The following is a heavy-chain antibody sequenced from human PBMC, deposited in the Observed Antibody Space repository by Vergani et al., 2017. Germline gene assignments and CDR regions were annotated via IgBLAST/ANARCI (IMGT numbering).Heavy chain of an antibody. J-gene: IGHJ4*02. CDR2: ISWNSGSI. CDR1: GFTFDDYA. Sequence: EVQLVESGGGLVQPGRSLRLSCAASGFTFDDYAMHWVRQAPGKGLKWVSGISWNSGSIGYADSVKGRFTISRDNAKNSLYLQMNSLRAEDTALYYCAKDISGYYDSSGYYNYWGQGTLVTVSS. CDR3: AKDISGYYDSSGYYNY. D-gene: IGHD3-22*01. V-gene: IGHV3-9*01.